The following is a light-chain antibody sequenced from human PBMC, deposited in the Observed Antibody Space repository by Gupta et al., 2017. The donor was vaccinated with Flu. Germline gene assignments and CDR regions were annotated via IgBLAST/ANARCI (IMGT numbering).Light chain of an antibody. V-gene: IGKV3-15*01. CDR2: GAS. J-gene: IGKJ2*01. CDR3: QQYNQDHT. Sequence: SPSALSSSPEKAATPSCGASQIGSSNLACYQQTPGQAPRLLIYGASSRATGIPARFSGSGSGTEFTLTISILQSEDFAIYYCQQYNQDHTFGQGTKLEIK. CDR1: QIGSSN.